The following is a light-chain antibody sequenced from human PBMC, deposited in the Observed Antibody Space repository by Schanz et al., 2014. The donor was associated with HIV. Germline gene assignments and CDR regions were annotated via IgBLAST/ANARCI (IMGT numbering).Light chain of an antibody. CDR3: QSYDSSLTVV. Sequence: QSALTQPRSVSGSPGQSVTISCTGTSSDVGHYNYISWYQQHPDRAPRLMIYDVTKRPSGVPDRFSGSKSGTSASLAITGLQAEDEADYYCQSYDSSLTVVFGGGTKLTVL. CDR1: SSDVGHYNY. CDR2: DVT. J-gene: IGLJ2*01. V-gene: IGLV2-11*01.